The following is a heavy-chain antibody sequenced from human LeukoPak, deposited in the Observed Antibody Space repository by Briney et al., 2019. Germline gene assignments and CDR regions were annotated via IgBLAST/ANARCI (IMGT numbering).Heavy chain of an antibody. J-gene: IGHJ5*02. Sequence: SETLSLTCAVYGGSFSGYYWSWIRQPPGKGLEWIGEINHSGSTNCNPSLKSRVTISVDTSRNQFSLKLSSVAAADTAVYYCARKPGYCSSTSCEKGASWFDPWGQGTLVTVSS. CDR2: INHSGST. CDR1: GGSFSGYY. CDR3: ARKPGYCSSTSCEKGASWFDP. V-gene: IGHV4-34*01. D-gene: IGHD2-2*01.